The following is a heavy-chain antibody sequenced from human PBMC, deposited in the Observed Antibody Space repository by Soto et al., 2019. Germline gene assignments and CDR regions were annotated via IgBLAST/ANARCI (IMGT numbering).Heavy chain of an antibody. Sequence: KPSETLSLTCTVSGGSISSGDYYWSWIRQPPGKGLEWIGYIYYSGSTNYNPSLKSRVTISVDTSKNQFSLKLSSVTAADTAVYYCASRWVGGGAFDIWGQGTMVTVSS. J-gene: IGHJ3*02. CDR1: GGSISSGDYY. D-gene: IGHD1-26*01. CDR3: ASRWVGGGAFDI. CDR2: IYYSGST. V-gene: IGHV4-30-4*01.